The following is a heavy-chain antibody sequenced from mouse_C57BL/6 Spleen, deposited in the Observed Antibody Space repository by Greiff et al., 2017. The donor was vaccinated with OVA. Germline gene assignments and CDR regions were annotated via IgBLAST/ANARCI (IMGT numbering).Heavy chain of an antibody. CDR2: ISSGGSYT. Sequence: EVMLVESGGDLVKPGGSLKLSCAASGFTFSSYGMSWVRQTPDKRLEWVATISSGGSYTYYPDSMKGRVTISSDNSKNTLYLQMSSLKSEDTAMYYCARQTVVAEDYWGQGTSVTVSS. V-gene: IGHV5-6*01. CDR1: GFTFSSYG. J-gene: IGHJ4*01. D-gene: IGHD1-1*01. CDR3: ARQTVVAEDY.